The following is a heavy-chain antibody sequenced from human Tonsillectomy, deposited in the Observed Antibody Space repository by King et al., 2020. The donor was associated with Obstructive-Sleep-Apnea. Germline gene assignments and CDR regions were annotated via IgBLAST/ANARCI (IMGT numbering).Heavy chain of an antibody. CDR2: ISYAGRNQ. D-gene: IGHD3-10*01. Sequence: VQLVESGGGVVQPGRSLRLSCTVSGFTFSTYALNWVRQAPGKGLEWVALISYAGRNQYYADSVKGRFTIARDNSKNTLYLQMNSLRTEDTAVYYCARVQLRWFGELCDAFDIWGQGTVVTVSS. V-gene: IGHV3-30*04. CDR1: GFTFSTYA. J-gene: IGHJ3*02. CDR3: ARVQLRWFGELCDAFDI.